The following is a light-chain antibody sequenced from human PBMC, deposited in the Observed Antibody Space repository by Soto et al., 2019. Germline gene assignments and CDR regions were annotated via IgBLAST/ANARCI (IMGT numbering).Light chain of an antibody. Sequence: QVARRPFPLSASVGDRVTITCRASQTIRTRLAWYQQKPGKAPKLLIYDASTLDSGVPSRFSGSGSETDFTLTISGLPPDEFATYYCQQYTTFSRAFGQGTKVDIK. CDR2: DAS. J-gene: IGKJ1*01. CDR3: QQYTTFSRA. CDR1: QTIRTR. V-gene: IGKV1-5*01.